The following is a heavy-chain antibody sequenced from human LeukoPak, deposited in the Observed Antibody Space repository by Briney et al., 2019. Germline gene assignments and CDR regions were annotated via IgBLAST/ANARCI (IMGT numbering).Heavy chain of an antibody. CDR1: GYSFTGYY. CDR3: ARGRGYGSGSYSLSYYYYMDV. D-gene: IGHD3-10*01. V-gene: IGHV1-2*02. J-gene: IGHJ6*03. CDR2: IDPYSGGT. Sequence: ASVKVSRKASGYSFTGYYMHWVRQAPGQGLEWMGWIDPYSGGTNYAQKFQGRVTMTRDTSISTAYMELSRLRSDDTAVYYCARGRGYGSGSYSLSYYYYMDVWGKGTTVTISS.